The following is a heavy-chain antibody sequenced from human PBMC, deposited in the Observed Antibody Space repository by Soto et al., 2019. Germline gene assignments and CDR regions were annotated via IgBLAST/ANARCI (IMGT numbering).Heavy chain of an antibody. J-gene: IGHJ3*02. CDR3: ARYSGSYRDAFDI. V-gene: IGHV1-3*01. D-gene: IGHD1-26*01. CDR1: GYTFTSYT. Sequence: ASVKVSCKASGYTFTSYTMHWVHQAPGQRLEWMGWITPGNGNTKYSQKFQGRVTITRDTSASTASMELSSLRSEDTAVYYCARYSGSYRDAFDIWGQGTMVTVSS. CDR2: ITPGNGNT.